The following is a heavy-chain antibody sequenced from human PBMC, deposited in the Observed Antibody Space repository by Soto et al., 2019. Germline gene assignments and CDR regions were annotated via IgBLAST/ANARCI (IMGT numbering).Heavy chain of an antibody. Sequence: QITLKESGPTLVKPTQTLTLTCSFSGLSLSTSGEAVGWIRQPPGKALEWLALIYWDDDKLFNPTLKTKLTITKDTTKRQVVRTLTNMDPWDTAAYSCSHYVTASPAGWFDPWGEGILVTVSS. CDR1: GLSLSTSGEA. CDR2: IYWDDDK. D-gene: IGHD3-10*02. J-gene: IGHJ5*02. V-gene: IGHV2-5*02. CDR3: SHYVTASPAGWFDP.